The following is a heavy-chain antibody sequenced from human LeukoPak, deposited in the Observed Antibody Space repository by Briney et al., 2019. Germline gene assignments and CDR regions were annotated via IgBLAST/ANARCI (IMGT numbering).Heavy chain of an antibody. J-gene: IGHJ4*02. CDR2: IYISGKT. CDR3: ARVGHYGATLDY. V-gene: IGHV4-4*07. Sequence: SGTLSLTCTVSGDSISNYYWSWIRQPAGKGLERIGRIYISGKTNYNPSLKSRVTMSVDTSKNQISLKVSSVTAADTAVYYCARVGHYGATLDYWGQGTLVTVSS. CDR1: GDSISNYY. D-gene: IGHD4-17*01.